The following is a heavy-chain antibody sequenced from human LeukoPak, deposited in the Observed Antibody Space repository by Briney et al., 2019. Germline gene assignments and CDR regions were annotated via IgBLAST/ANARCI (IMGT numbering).Heavy chain of an antibody. Sequence: SETLSLTCAVSGGSISSSNWWSWVRQPPGKGLEWIGEVYHSGSTNYNPSLKSRVTISVDTSKNQFSLKLSSVTAADTAVYYCARGDYDSSGYYYRWFDPWGQGTLVTVSS. CDR1: GGSISSSNW. D-gene: IGHD3-22*01. CDR3: ARGDYDSSGYYYRWFDP. J-gene: IGHJ5*02. CDR2: VYHSGST. V-gene: IGHV4-4*02.